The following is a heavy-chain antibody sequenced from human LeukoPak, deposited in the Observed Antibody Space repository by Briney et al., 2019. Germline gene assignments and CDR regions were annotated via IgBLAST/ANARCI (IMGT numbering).Heavy chain of an antibody. D-gene: IGHD5-12*01. V-gene: IGHV3-30*18. CDR3: AQDGGSGYDYWGRPTLDY. CDR2: ISYDGSNK. J-gene: IGHJ4*02. Sequence: GRSLRLSCAASGFTFSSYGMHWVRQAPGKGLAWVAVISYDGSNKYYTNSVKGRFTISRDSSKNTLYLQMNSLRAEDTAVYYCAQDGGSGYDYWGRPTLDYWGQGTLVTVSS. CDR1: GFTFSSYG.